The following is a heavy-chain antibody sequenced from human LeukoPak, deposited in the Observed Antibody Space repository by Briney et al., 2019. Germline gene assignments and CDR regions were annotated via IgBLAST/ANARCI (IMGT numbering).Heavy chain of an antibody. CDR2: ISAYTGNT. Sequence: GASVTVSCKASGYTFSNYGLSWVRQAPGHGLEWMGWISAYTGNTNYAQKFQGRVTLTTDTSTTTAYMDLRSLRSDDTAVYYCARDEFDFGAYYFDYWGQGTLVTVSS. CDR1: GYTFSNYG. J-gene: IGHJ4*02. V-gene: IGHV1-18*01. CDR3: ARDEFDFGAYYFDY. D-gene: IGHD4-17*01.